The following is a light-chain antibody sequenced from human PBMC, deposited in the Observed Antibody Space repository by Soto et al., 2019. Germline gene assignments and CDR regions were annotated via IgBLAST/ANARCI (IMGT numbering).Light chain of an antibody. CDR3: QQYAGPPTT. CDR2: GAS. CDR1: QSVSNNY. J-gene: IGKJ5*01. Sequence: IVLTQSPGTLSLSPGERATLSCRAGQSVSNNYLAWCQQKPGQAPRVIMYGASRRATGILDRFSGGGSGTDFTPTISRLEPEDFAVYFCQQYAGPPTTFGQGTRLETK. V-gene: IGKV3-20*01.